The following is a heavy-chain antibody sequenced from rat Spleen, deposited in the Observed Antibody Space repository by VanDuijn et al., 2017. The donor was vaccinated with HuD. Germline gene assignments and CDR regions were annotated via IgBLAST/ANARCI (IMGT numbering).Heavy chain of an antibody. CDR2: IWDDGTT. Sequence: QVQLKESGPGLVQPSQTLSLTCTVSGFSLTSYGVSWVRQPPGKGLEWVGGIWDDGTTSYNSALKSRLSINRDTSKSQVFLKMNSLQTEDTAIYYCTREGYSGDYFDYWGQGVMVTVSS. CDR1: GFSLTSYG. CDR3: TREGYSGDYFDY. V-gene: IGHV2-4*01. J-gene: IGHJ2*01. D-gene: IGHD1-1*01.